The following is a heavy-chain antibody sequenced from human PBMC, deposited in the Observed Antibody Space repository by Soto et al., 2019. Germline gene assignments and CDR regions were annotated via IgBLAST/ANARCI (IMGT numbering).Heavy chain of an antibody. J-gene: IGHJ5*02. Sequence: QVQLVEAGGGVVQPGRSLRLSCAASGFTFSSYGMHWVRQAPGKGLEWVAVISYDGSNKYYADSVKGRFTISRDNSKNTLYLQMNSLRAEDTAVYSCAKGYGSGSYLRDNWFDPWGQGTLVTVSS. CDR3: AKGYGSGSYLRDNWFDP. D-gene: IGHD3-10*01. CDR2: ISYDGSNK. V-gene: IGHV3-30*18. CDR1: GFTFSSYG.